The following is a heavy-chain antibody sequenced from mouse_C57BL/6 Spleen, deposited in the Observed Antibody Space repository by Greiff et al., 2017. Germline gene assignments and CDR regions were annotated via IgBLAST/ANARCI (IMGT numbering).Heavy chain of an antibody. CDR1: GFTFSDYG. V-gene: IGHV5-17*01. CDR2: ISSGSSTI. CDR3: ACQYYGSSHYYAMDY. D-gene: IGHD1-1*01. Sequence: EVQLQESGGGLVKPGGSLKLSCAASGFTFSDYGMHWVRQAPEKGLEWVAYISSGSSTIYYADTVKGRFTISRDNAKNTLFLQMTRLRSEDTAMYYCACQYYGSSHYYAMDYWGQGTSVTVSS. J-gene: IGHJ4*01.